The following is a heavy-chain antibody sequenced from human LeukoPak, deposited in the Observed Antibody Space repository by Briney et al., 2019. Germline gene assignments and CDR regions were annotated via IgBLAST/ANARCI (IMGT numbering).Heavy chain of an antibody. CDR1: GGSISSYY. V-gene: IGHV4-59*08. D-gene: IGHD4-4*01. J-gene: IGHJ5*02. Sequence: SETLSLTCTVSGGSISSYYWSWIRQPPGKGLEWIGYIYYSGSTNYNPSLKSRVTISVDTSKNQFSLKLSSVTAADTAVYYCARHLTYTDWFDPWGQGTLVTVSS. CDR2: IYYSGST. CDR3: ARHLTYTDWFDP.